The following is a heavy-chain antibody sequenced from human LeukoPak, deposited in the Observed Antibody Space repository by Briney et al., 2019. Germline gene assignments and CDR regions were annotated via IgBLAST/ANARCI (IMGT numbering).Heavy chain of an antibody. J-gene: IGHJ3*02. Sequence: SETLSLTCAVYGGSFSGYYWSWIRQPPGKGLEWIGEINHSGSTNYNPSLKSRVTISVDTSKNQFSLKLSSVTAADTAVYYCARGVAAAGGYDAFDIWDQGTMVTVSS. D-gene: IGHD6-13*01. CDR3: ARGVAAAGGYDAFDI. CDR1: GGSFSGYY. V-gene: IGHV4-34*01. CDR2: INHSGST.